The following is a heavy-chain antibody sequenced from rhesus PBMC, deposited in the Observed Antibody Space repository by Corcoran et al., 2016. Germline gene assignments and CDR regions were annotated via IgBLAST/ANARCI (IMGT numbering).Heavy chain of an antibody. CDR1: VGSISDTYG. CDR3: VGYCTSTTCYALDY. CDR2: IYGSSTST. V-gene: IGHV4S10*01. D-gene: IGHD2-2*01. Sequence: QVQLQESGPGVVKPSETLSLTCAVSVGSISDTYGWSWIRQPPGTGLEWIGYIYGSSTSTNYTPSLKSRVTISKDTSKNQFSLKLSSVTAADTAVYYCVGYCTSTTCYALDYWGQGVLVTVSS. J-gene: IGHJ4*01.